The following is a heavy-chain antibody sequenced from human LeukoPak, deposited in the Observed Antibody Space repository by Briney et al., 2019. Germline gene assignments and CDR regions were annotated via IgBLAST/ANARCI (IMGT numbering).Heavy chain of an antibody. CDR2: IYTSGST. CDR3: ARHAIPYYYDSSGYPDYFDY. V-gene: IGHV4-4*09. D-gene: IGHD3-22*01. CDR1: GGSISSYY. J-gene: IGHJ4*02. Sequence: SETLSLTCTDSGGSISSYYWSWIRQPPGKGLEWIGYIYTSGSTNYNPSLKSRVTISVDTSKNQFSLKLSSVTAADTAVYYCARHAIPYYYDSSGYPDYFDYWGQGTLVTVSS.